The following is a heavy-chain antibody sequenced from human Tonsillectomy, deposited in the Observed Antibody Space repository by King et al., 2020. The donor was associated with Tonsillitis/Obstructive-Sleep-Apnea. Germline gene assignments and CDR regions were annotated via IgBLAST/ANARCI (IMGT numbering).Heavy chain of an antibody. Sequence: QLVQSGAEVKKPGSSVKVSCKASGGTVTSHAISWVRQAPGQGLEWMGGIIPMFDTANYAQKFQGRVTITADESTSTVHMELSSLRSDDTAVYYCARLRVEPVAIESPYYYSFMDVWGKGTTVTVSS. J-gene: IGHJ6*03. CDR2: IIPMFDTA. CDR3: ARLRVEPVAIESPYYYSFMDV. D-gene: IGHD2-2*02. CDR1: GGTVTSHA. V-gene: IGHV1-69*01.